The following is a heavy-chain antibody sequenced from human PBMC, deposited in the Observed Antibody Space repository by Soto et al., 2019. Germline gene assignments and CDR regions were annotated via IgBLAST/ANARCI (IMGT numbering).Heavy chain of an antibody. CDR3: ARDGDYYDSSGYYFY. V-gene: IGHV3-30-3*01. CDR1: GFTFSSYA. J-gene: IGHJ4*02. D-gene: IGHD3-22*01. CDR2: ISYDGSNK. Sequence: QVQLVESVGGVVQPGRSLRLSCAASGFTFSSYAMHWVRQAPGKGLEWVAVISYDGSNKYYADSVKGRFTISRDNSKNTLNLQMNSLSAEDKAVYYCARDGDYYDSSGYYFYWGQGTLVTVSS.